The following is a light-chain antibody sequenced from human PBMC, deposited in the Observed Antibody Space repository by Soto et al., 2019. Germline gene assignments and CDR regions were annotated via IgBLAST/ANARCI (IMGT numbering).Light chain of an antibody. CDR3: QQYNTYPWT. CDR2: DAS. V-gene: IGKV1-5*01. CDR1: QSISSW. J-gene: IGKJ1*01. Sequence: DIQMTQSPATLSASVGDRVTITCRASQSISSWLAWYQQKPGKVPKLPIDDASSLEGGVPSRFSGSGSGTEFTLTISSLQPDDFATYYCQQYNTYPWTFGQGTRVEIK.